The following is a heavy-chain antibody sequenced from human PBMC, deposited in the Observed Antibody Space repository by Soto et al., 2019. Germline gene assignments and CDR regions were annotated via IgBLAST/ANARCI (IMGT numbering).Heavy chain of an antibody. CDR1: GYTFTSYG. V-gene: IGHV1-18*01. CDR2: ISAYNGNT. Sequence: ASVKVSCKASGYTFTSYGISWLRQAPGQGLEWMGWISAYNGNTNYAQKLQGRVTMTTDTSTSTAYMELRSLRSDDTAVYYCARDRRGTETLIVLMVYAPFDYWGQGTLVTVS. D-gene: IGHD2-8*01. J-gene: IGHJ4*02. CDR3: ARDRRGTETLIVLMVYAPFDY.